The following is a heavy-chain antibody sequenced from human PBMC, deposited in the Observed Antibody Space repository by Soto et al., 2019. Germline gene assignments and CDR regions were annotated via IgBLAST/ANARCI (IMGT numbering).Heavy chain of an antibody. CDR1: GGSFSGYY. CDR3: AGERVAAGLYYYSGMDV. Sequence: SETLSLTCAVYGGSFSGYYWSWIRQPPGKGLEWIGEINHSGSTNYNPSLKSRVTISVDTSKNQFSLKLSSVTAADTAVYYCAGERVAAGLYYYSGMDVWGQGTTVTVSS. D-gene: IGHD6-13*01. J-gene: IGHJ6*02. CDR2: INHSGST. V-gene: IGHV4-34*01.